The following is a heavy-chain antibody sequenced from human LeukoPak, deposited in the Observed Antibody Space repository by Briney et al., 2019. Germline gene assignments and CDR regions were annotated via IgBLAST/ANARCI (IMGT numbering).Heavy chain of an antibody. J-gene: IGHJ4*02. CDR3: TTGRLEWELLQFDY. D-gene: IGHD1-26*01. CDR1: GFTFSSYE. V-gene: IGHV3-15*01. Sequence: GGSLRLSCAASGFTFSSYEMNWVRQAPGKGLEWVGRIKSKTDGGTTDYAAPVKGRFTISRDDSKNTLYLQMNSLKTEDTAVYYCTTGRLEWELLQFDYWGQGTLVTVSS. CDR2: IKSKTDGGTT.